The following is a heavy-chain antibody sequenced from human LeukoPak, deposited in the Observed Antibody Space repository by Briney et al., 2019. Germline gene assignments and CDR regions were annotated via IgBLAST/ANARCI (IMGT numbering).Heavy chain of an antibody. J-gene: IGHJ4*02. V-gene: IGHV1-24*01. D-gene: IGHD6-19*01. Sequence: VASVKVSCKASGYTFTGYYMHWVRQAPGKGLEWMGGFDPEDGETIYAQKFQGRVTMTEDTSTDTAYMELSSLRSEDTAVYYCATDVYSSGWPDYWGQGTLVTVSS. CDR3: ATDVYSSGWPDY. CDR2: FDPEDGET. CDR1: GYTFTGYY.